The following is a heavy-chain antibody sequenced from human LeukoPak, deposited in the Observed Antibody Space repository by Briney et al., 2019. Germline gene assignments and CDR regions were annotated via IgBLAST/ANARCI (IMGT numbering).Heavy chain of an antibody. CDR2: IHSGGTT. Sequence: PGGSLRLSCAASGFTVSNNYVSWVRQAPGKGLEWVSIIHSGGTTYYADSVKGRFIISRDNSKNTVYLQMNSLRAEDTAIYYCARGILTGYCWFDYWGQGTLVTVSS. J-gene: IGHJ4*01. V-gene: IGHV3-53*01. CDR1: GFTVSNNY. CDR3: ARGILTGYCWFDY. D-gene: IGHD3-9*01.